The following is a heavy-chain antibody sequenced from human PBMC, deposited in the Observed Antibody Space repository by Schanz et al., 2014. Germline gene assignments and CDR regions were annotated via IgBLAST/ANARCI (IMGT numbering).Heavy chain of an antibody. CDR3: ASLIGTTSAHFYGMDV. CDR1: GFSFSTYA. D-gene: IGHD1-7*01. V-gene: IGHV3-NL1*01. CDR2: IYSGDNT. Sequence: QVQLVESGGGVVQPGRSLRLSCAASGFSFSTYAMHWVRQAPGKGLEWVSVIYSGDNTYYADSVKGRFTISRDNSKNTVYLQMKSLRAEDTAVYFCASLIGTTSAHFYGMDVWGQGTTVTVSS. J-gene: IGHJ6*02.